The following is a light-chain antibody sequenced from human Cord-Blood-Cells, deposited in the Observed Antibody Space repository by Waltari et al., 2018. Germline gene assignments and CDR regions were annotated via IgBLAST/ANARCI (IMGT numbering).Light chain of an antibody. CDR3: QSYDSSNYV. J-gene: IGLJ1*01. CDR2: EDN. CDR1: SGYSARHD. V-gene: IGLV6-57*01. Sequence: NILLHHPHPVSESPGQLVTSSCTRSSGYSARHDVQWYHQRPGSSPTTVIYEDNQRPSGVPDRFSGSIDSSSNSASLTISGLKTEDEADYYCQSYDSSNYVFGTGTKVTVL.